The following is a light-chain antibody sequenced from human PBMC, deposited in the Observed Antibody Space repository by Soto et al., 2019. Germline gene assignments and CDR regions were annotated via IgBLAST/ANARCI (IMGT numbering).Light chain of an antibody. Sequence: IVMTQSPDCLAVSLGERATVNCNSSQSLLSNSNNKNYLTWYQHKLGQPPKMLIYWASTRKSGVPDRFSGSGSGTDFTLTISSLQAEDVAVYYCQQYYGAPLTFGGGTKVDIK. CDR3: QQYYGAPLT. V-gene: IGKV4-1*01. CDR1: QSLLSNSNNKNY. CDR2: WAS. J-gene: IGKJ4*01.